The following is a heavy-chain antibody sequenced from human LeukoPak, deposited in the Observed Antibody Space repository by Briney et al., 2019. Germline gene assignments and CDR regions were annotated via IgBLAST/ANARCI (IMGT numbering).Heavy chain of an antibody. Sequence: SETLSLTCAVYGGSFSGYYRSWIRQPPGKGLEWIGEINHSGSTNYNPSLKSRVTISVDTSKNQFPLKLSSVTAADTAVYYCARVSNDFWSGLRFYYFDYWGQGTLVTVSS. J-gene: IGHJ4*02. CDR3: ARVSNDFWSGLRFYYFDY. D-gene: IGHD3-3*01. V-gene: IGHV4-34*01. CDR2: INHSGST. CDR1: GGSFSGYY.